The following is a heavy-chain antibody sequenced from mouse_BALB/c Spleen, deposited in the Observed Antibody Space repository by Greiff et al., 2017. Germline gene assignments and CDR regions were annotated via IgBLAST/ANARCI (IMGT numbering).Heavy chain of an antibody. Sequence: QVQLKESGAELVKPGASVKLSCKTSGYTFTSYWIQWVKQRPGQGLGWIGEIFPGTGTTYYNEKFKGKATLTIDTSSSTAYMQLSSLTSEDSAVYFCARRANWDDYYAMDYWGQGTSVTVSS. CDR2: IFPGTGTT. V-gene: IGHV1S132*01. CDR1: GYTFTSYW. CDR3: ARRANWDDYYAMDY. J-gene: IGHJ4*01. D-gene: IGHD4-1*01.